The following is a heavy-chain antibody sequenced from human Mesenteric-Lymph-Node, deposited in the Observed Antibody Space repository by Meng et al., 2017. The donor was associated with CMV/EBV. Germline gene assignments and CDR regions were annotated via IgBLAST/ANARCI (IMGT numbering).Heavy chain of an antibody. V-gene: IGHV3-7*01. D-gene: IGHD2-21*01. Sequence: GESLKISCAASGFTFSSYWMSWVRQAPGKGLEWVANIKQDGSEKYYVDSVKGRFTISRDNAKNSLYLQMNSLRAEDTAVYYCARLPLLYYYYGMDVWGQGTTVTVSS. J-gene: IGHJ6*02. CDR3: ARLPLLYYYYGMDV. CDR1: GFTFSSYW. CDR2: IKQDGSEK.